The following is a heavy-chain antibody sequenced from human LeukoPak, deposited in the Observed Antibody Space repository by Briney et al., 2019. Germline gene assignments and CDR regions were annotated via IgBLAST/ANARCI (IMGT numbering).Heavy chain of an antibody. Sequence: GASVKVSCKASGYAFTSYYMHWVRQAPGQGLEWMGIINPSRGSTSYAQKFQGRVTMTRDTSTSTVYMELSSLRSEDTAVYYCARGAGVVPALYYYYYGMDVWGQGTTVTVSS. CDR2: INPSRGST. J-gene: IGHJ6*02. CDR1: GYAFTSYY. CDR3: ARGAGVVPALYYYYYGMDV. D-gene: IGHD2-2*01. V-gene: IGHV1-46*01.